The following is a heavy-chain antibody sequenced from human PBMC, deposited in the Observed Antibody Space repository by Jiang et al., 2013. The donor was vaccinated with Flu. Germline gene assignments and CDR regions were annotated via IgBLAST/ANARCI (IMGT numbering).Heavy chain of an antibody. J-gene: IGHJ4*02. CDR2: IDWDDDK. Sequence: KPTQTLTLTCTLSAFSLSTIKMRVSWIRQPPGKALEWLARIDWDDDKFYNTSLQTRLSISKDTSRNQVVLTMTNVDPVDTATYYCAQTFSSGWSFDYWARERWSPSPQ. V-gene: IGHV2-70*04. CDR1: AFSLSTIKMR. D-gene: IGHD6-13*01. CDR3: AQTFSSGWSFDY.